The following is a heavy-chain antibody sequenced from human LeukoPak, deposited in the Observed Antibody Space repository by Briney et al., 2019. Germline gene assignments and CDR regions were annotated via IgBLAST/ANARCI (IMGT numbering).Heavy chain of an antibody. CDR3: ARDCSSTSCYGTLIDY. D-gene: IGHD2-2*01. J-gene: IGHJ4*02. Sequence: GASVTVSCKASGYTFTSYGISWVRQAPGQGLEWMGWISAYNGNTNYAQKLQGRVTMTTDTSTSTAYMELRSLRSDDTAVYYCARDCSSTSCYGTLIDYWGQGTLVTVSS. V-gene: IGHV1-18*01. CDR1: GYTFTSYG. CDR2: ISAYNGNT.